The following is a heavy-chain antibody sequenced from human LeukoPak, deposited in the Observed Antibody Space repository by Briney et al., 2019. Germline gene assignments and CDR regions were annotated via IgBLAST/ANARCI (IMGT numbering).Heavy chain of an antibody. V-gene: IGHV4-59*01. CDR3: ARGGGYSGYDFGY. D-gene: IGHD5-12*01. Sequence: SETLSLTCTVSGGSISSYYLSWIRQPPGKGLEWIGYIYYSGSTNYNPSLKRRVTISVDTSKNQFSLNLSSVTAADTAAYYCARGGGYSGYDFGYWGQGTLVTVSS. CDR2: IYYSGST. CDR1: GGSISSYY. J-gene: IGHJ4*02.